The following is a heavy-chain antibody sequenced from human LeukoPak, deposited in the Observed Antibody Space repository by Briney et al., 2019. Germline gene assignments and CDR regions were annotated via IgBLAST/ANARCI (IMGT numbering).Heavy chain of an antibody. Sequence: GGSLRLSCAASGFTFSSYAMHWVRQAPGKGLEWVAVISYDGSNKYYADSVKGRFTISRDNSKNTLYLQMNSLRAEDTAVYYCARDLVRYYYDSSEDLGYWGQGTLVTVSS. V-gene: IGHV3-30*04. J-gene: IGHJ4*02. D-gene: IGHD3-22*01. CDR1: GFTFSSYA. CDR3: ARDLVRYYYDSSEDLGY. CDR2: ISYDGSNK.